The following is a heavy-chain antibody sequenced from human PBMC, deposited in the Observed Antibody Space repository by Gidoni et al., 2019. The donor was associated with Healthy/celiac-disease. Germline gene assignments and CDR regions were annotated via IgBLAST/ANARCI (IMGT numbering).Heavy chain of an antibody. Sequence: QVQLVESGGGVVQPGRSLRLSCAASGFTFSSYGMHWVRQAPGKGLEWVAVISYDGSNKYYADSVKGRFTISRDNSKNTLYLQMNSLRAEDTAVYYCANTAGPSSYYYYGMDVWGQGTTVTVSS. D-gene: IGHD6-19*01. CDR1: GFTFSSYG. J-gene: IGHJ6*02. V-gene: IGHV3-30*18. CDR3: ANTAGPSSYYYYGMDV. CDR2: ISYDGSNK.